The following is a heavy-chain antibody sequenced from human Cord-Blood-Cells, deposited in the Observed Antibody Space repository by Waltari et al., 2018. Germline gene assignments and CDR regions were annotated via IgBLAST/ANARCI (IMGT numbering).Heavy chain of an antibody. D-gene: IGHD3-22*01. V-gene: IGHV3-30-3*01. Sequence: QVQLVESGGGVVQPGRSLRLSCAASGFTFSSYAIHWVRQAPGKGLEWVAVISYDGSNKYYADSVKGRFTISRDNSKNTLYLQMNSLRAEDTAVYYCARDSSGYYAFDIWGQGTMVTVSS. CDR1: GFTFSSYA. J-gene: IGHJ3*02. CDR2: ISYDGSNK. CDR3: ARDSSGYYAFDI.